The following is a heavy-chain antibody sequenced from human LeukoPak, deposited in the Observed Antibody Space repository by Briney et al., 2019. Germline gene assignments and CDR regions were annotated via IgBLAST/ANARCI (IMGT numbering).Heavy chain of an antibody. Sequence: SETLSLTCTVSGGSISSYYWSWIRQPAGKGLEWIGRIYTSGSTNYNPSLKSRVTMSVDTSKNQFSLKLSSVTAADTAVYYCARDQDVVVPAADYYYYYMDVWGEGTTVTVSS. CDR2: IYTSGST. V-gene: IGHV4-4*07. CDR1: GGSISSYY. J-gene: IGHJ6*03. CDR3: ARDQDVVVPAADYYYYYMDV. D-gene: IGHD2-2*01.